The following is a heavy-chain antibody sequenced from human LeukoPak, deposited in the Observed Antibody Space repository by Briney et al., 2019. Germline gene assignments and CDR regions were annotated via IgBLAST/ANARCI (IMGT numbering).Heavy chain of an antibody. V-gene: IGHV4-34*01. D-gene: IGHD4-17*01. CDR2: INHSGST. CDR1: GGSFSGYY. CDR3: ARGLYRRVGPLGGRNAALGGHGDLSEDAFDI. J-gene: IGHJ3*02. Sequence: SETLSLTCSVYGGSFSGYYWSWIRQPPGKGLEWIGEINHSGSTNYNPSLKSRVTISVDTSKNQFSLKLSSVTAADTAVCYCARGLYRRVGPLGGRNAALGGHGDLSEDAFDIWGQGTMVTVSS.